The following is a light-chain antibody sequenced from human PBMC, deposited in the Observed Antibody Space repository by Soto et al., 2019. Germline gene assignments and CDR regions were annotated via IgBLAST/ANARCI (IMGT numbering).Light chain of an antibody. J-gene: IGKJ4*01. Sequence: DIRLTQSPSFLSASTGVRVTITCRASQDITKYLAWYQQKPGRAPKLLIYGACTLQRGVPSRFSGRGSGTEFTLTISSLQPEDFATYYCQQVDTYPMTFGGGTMVDIK. V-gene: IGKV1-9*01. CDR2: GAC. CDR1: QDITKY. CDR3: QQVDTYPMT.